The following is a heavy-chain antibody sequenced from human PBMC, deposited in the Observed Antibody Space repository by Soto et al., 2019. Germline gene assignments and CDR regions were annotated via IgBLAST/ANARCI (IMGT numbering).Heavy chain of an antibody. CDR2: INHSGST. Sequence: SETLSLTCAVYGGSFSGYYWSWIRQPPGKGLEWIGEINHSGSTNYNPSLKSRVTISVDTSKNQFSPKLSSVTAADTAVYYCARTRMLLPLINKCYFDYWGQGTLVTVSS. J-gene: IGHJ4*02. CDR1: GGSFSGYY. V-gene: IGHV4-34*01. CDR3: ARTRMLLPLINKCYFDY. D-gene: IGHD3-16*01.